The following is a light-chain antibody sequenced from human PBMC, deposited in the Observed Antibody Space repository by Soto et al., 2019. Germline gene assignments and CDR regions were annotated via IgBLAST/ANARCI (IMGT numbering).Light chain of an antibody. CDR3: HQRSNWPPFT. J-gene: IGKJ3*01. CDR1: QSVSSY. V-gene: IGKV3-11*01. CDR2: DAS. Sequence: EIVLTQSPATLSLSPGERATLSCRASQSVSSYLAWYQQKPGQAPRLLIYDASNMATGIPARFSGSGSGTDFTLTISSLEPEDFAVYYCHQRSNWPPFTFGPGTKVDIK.